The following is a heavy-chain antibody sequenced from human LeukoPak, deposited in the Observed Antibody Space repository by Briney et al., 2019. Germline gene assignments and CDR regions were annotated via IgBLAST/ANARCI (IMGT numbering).Heavy chain of an antibody. CDR3: ATFEGAT. Sequence: SETLSLTCTVSGASITDYHWSRIRQPAGKGLEWIGRISYSGRPYYTPSLKSRVTISVDPSKNEFSLKMSSVTAADTAVYHCATFEGATWGQGTLVTVSS. D-gene: IGHD4/OR15-4a*01. J-gene: IGHJ5*02. V-gene: IGHV4-59*05. CDR1: GASITDYH. CDR2: ISYSGRP.